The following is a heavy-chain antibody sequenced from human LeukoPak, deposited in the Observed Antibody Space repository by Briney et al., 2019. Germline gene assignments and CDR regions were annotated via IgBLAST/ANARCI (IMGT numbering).Heavy chain of an antibody. CDR3: ARDVDTRQSGYYYMDV. CDR2: IYTSGST. D-gene: IGHD5-18*01. J-gene: IGHJ6*03. V-gene: IGHV4-4*07. Sequence: SETLSLTCSVSGGYISSYYWSWIRQPAGKGLEWIGRIYTSGSTNYNPSLKSRVTMSVDTSKNQFSLKLSSVTAADTAVYYCARDVDTRQSGYYYMDVWGKGTTVTTSS. CDR1: GGYISSYY.